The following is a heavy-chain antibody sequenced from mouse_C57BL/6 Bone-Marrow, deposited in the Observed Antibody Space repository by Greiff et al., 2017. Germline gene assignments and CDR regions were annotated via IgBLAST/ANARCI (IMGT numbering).Heavy chain of an antibody. V-gene: IGHV1-7*01. CDR3: ARFDDGYSFDY. CDR1: GYTFTSYW. D-gene: IGHD2-3*01. CDR2: INPSSGYT. Sequence: VKLMESGAELAKPGASVKLSCKASGYTFTSYWMNWVKQRPGQGLEWIGYINPSSGYTKYNQKFKDKATLTADKSSSTAYMQLSILTYEDSAVYYCARFDDGYSFDYWGQGTPVTVSA. J-gene: IGHJ3*01.